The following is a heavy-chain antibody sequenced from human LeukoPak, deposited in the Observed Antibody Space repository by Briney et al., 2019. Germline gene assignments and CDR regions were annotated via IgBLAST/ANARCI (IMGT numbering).Heavy chain of an antibody. Sequence: PGGSLRLSCAASRFTFSSYGMHWVRQAPGKGLEWVAVIWYDGSNKYYADSVKGRFTISRDNSKNTLYLQMNSLRAEDTGVYYCARRYDSSGYHPWGQGTLVTVSS. CDR2: IWYDGSNK. CDR3: ARRYDSSGYHP. D-gene: IGHD3-22*01. V-gene: IGHV3-33*08. CDR1: RFTFSSYG. J-gene: IGHJ5*02.